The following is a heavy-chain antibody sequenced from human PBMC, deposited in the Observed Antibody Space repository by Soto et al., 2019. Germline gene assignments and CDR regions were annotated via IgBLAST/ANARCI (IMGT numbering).Heavy chain of an antibody. CDR3: TTWAVVAAYYYYYYMDV. CDR2: IKSKTDGGTT. CDR1: GFTFSNAW. V-gene: IGHV3-15*01. Sequence: GGSLRLSCAASGFTFSNAWMSWVRQAPGKGLEWVGRIKSKTDGGTTDYAAPVKGRFTISRDDSKNTLYLQMNSLKTEDTAVYYCTTWAVVAAYYYYYYMDVWGKGTTVTVSS. J-gene: IGHJ6*03. D-gene: IGHD2-15*01.